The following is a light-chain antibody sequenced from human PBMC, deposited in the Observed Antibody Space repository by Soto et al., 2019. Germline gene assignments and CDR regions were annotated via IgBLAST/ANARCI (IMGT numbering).Light chain of an antibody. CDR3: QQYANWPRT. Sequence: PGERASLSCRASQSISSSYLAWYQKKPGQAPRLLIYGASSRAPGIPERFSGSGSGTDFTLTISRLEPEDVAVYYCQQYANWPRTFGQGTRVDIK. CDR2: GAS. CDR1: QSISSSY. J-gene: IGKJ1*01. V-gene: IGKV3-20*01.